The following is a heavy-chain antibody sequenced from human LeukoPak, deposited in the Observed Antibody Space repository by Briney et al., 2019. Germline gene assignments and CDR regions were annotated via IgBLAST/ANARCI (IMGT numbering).Heavy chain of an antibody. CDR3: ARHQGYSYGDAAALY. CDR2: IIPIFGTA. CDR1: GGTFSSYA. Sequence: SVKVSCKASGGTFSSYAISWVRQAPGQGLEWMGGIIPIFGTANYAQKFQGRVTITADESTSTAYMELSSLRSEDTAVYYCARHQGYSYGDAAALYWGQGTLVTVSS. V-gene: IGHV1-69*13. D-gene: IGHD5-18*01. J-gene: IGHJ4*02.